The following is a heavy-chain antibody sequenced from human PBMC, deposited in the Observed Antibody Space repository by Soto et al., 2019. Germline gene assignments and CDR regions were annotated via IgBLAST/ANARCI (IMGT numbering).Heavy chain of an antibody. D-gene: IGHD5-18*01. J-gene: IGHJ4*02. Sequence: GGSLRLHCAASGFSYSSYAMHWVRQAPGEGLEGVAVISYDGSNKYYADPVQGRITISRDNSKNTLYLQMNSLRTEDTTVYYCARDPGPGTESGYSYGYFYYWGQGTLVTVSS. CDR2: ISYDGSNK. CDR1: GFSYSSYA. V-gene: IGHV3-30-3*01. CDR3: ARDPGPGTESGYSYGYFYY.